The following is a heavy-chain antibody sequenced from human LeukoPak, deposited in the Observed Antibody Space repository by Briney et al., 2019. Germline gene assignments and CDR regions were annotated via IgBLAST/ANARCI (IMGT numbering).Heavy chain of an antibody. J-gene: IGHJ4*02. D-gene: IGHD3-9*01. CDR3: ARAERYFDWSPYYFDY. CDR1: GGTFSSYT. CDR2: IIPILGIA. Sequence: SVKVSCKASGGTFSSYTISWVRQAPGQGLEWMGRIIPILGIANYAQKFQGRVTITADKSTSTAYMELSSLRSEDTAVYYCARAERYFDWSPYYFDYWGQGTLVTVSS. V-gene: IGHV1-69*02.